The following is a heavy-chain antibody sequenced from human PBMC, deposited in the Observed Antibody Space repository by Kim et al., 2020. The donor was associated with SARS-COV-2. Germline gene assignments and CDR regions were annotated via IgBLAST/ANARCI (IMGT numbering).Heavy chain of an antibody. CDR1: GDSISSDSAA. D-gene: IGHD6-19*01. Sequence: SQTLSLTCAISGDSISSDSAAWNWIRQSPSGGLEWLGRTYYRSKWYSDYALSVKGRITINPDTSKNQFSLHLNSVTPEDTAVYYCARDRQRAGTGVDYWGQGTLVTVSS. J-gene: IGHJ4*02. V-gene: IGHV6-1*01. CDR3: ARDRQRAGTGVDY. CDR2: TYYRSKWYS.